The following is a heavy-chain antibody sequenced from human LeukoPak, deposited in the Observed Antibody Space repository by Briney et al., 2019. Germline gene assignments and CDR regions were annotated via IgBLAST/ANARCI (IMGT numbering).Heavy chain of an antibody. CDR3: ARDSTTSSGMDV. V-gene: IGHV1-2*04. J-gene: IGHJ6*02. D-gene: IGHD1-14*01. CDR2: INPNSGGT. CDR1: GYTFTGYY. Sequence: DSVKVSCKASGYTFTGYYIHWVRQAPGQGLEWMGWINPNSGGTDYAQKFQGWVTITRDTSISTAYMDLSRLKSDDTAIYYCARDSTTSSGMDVWGQGTTVTVSS.